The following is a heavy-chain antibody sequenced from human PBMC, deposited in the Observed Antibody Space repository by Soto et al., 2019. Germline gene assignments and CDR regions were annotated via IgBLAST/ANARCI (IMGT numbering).Heavy chain of an antibody. D-gene: IGHD2-21*02. V-gene: IGHV4-59*01. Sequence: PWETLSLTCTVSGGSISPYYWNWVREPPGNRLEWLGCIYFSGSTNYNPTHNSRLTISLDTSKNQFSLNLNSETAADTAVYYCARGRSYCGGDCYSDYFDYWGQGALVTVSS. CDR1: GGSISPYY. CDR3: ARGRSYCGGDCYSDYFDY. CDR2: IYFSGST. J-gene: IGHJ4*02.